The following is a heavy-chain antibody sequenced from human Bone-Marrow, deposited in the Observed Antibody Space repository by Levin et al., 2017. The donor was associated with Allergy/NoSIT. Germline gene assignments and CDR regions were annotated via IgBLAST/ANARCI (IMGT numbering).Heavy chain of an antibody. CDR2: INHSGST. Sequence: GSLRLSCAVYGGSFSGYYWSWIRQPPGKGLEWIGEINHSGSTNYNPSLKSRVTISVDTSKNQFSLKLSSVTAADTAVYYCAREIEWIQLPYGMDVWGQGTTVTVSS. CDR1: GGSFSGYY. D-gene: IGHD5-18*01. V-gene: IGHV4-34*01. CDR3: AREIEWIQLPYGMDV. J-gene: IGHJ6*02.